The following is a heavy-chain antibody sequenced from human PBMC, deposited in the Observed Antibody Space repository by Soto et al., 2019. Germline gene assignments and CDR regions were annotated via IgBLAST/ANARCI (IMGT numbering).Heavy chain of an antibody. CDR3: ARSGTVLLNAFDI. Sequence: ASVKVSCKASGYTFTDYYMHWVRQAPGQGLEWMGWITPNNGGTNYAQKFQGRVTMTRDTPISTAYMELSRLRSDDTAVYYCARSGTVLLNAFDIWGQGTMVTVSS. CDR1: GYTFTDYY. V-gene: IGHV1-2*02. CDR2: ITPNNGGT. J-gene: IGHJ3*02.